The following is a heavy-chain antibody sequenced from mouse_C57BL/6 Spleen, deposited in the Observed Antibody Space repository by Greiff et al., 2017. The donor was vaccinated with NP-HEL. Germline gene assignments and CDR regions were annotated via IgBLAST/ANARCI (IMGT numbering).Heavy chain of an antibody. CDR3: ARRGGSSYVYYFDY. CDR1: GFTFSDYG. D-gene: IGHD1-1*01. CDR2: ISSGSSTI. J-gene: IGHJ2*01. V-gene: IGHV5-17*01. Sequence: EVKLVESGGGLVKPGGSLKLSCAASGFTFSDYGMHWVRQAPGKGLEWVAYISSGSSTIYYADTVKGRFTIARDNAKNTLFLQMTSLRSEDTAMYYCARRGGSSYVYYFDYWGQGTTLTVSS.